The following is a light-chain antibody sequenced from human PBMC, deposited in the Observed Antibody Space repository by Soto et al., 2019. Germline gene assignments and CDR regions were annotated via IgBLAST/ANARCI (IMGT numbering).Light chain of an antibody. CDR2: WAS. CDR1: QSVLSSSNNKNY. Sequence: DIVMTQSPDSLAVSLGERATINCKSSQSVLSSSNNKNYLTWYQQKLGQPPKLLIYWASTRESGVPDRFSGSGYGADFTLTINSRQAEDVAVYYCQQYYSTPWTFGQGTKVEIK. V-gene: IGKV4-1*01. J-gene: IGKJ1*01. CDR3: QQYYSTPWT.